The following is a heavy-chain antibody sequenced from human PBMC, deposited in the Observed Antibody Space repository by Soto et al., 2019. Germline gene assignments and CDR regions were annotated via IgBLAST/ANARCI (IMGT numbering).Heavy chain of an antibody. D-gene: IGHD5-12*01. CDR3: AREGSYSAYNFAHGIQLWSFDF. V-gene: IGHV4-4*07. J-gene: IGHJ4*02. CDR2: IFSSGST. Sequence: SETLSLTCTVSGGSINTFYWSWFRQPAVNGLEWIGLIFSSGSTIFNPSLESRVAMSVDTSKNHFSLNLSSVTAADMAVYSCAREGSYSAYNFAHGIQLWSFDFWGQGALVTVSS. CDR1: GGSINTFY.